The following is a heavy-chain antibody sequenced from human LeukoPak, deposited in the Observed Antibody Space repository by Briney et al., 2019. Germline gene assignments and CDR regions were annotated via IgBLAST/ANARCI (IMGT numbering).Heavy chain of an antibody. J-gene: IGHJ4*02. CDR2: ISGSDGST. CDR1: GFTFSSYA. CDR3: AKVNSGNFDYYFDY. V-gene: IGHV3-23*01. Sequence: GGSLRLSCAASGFTFSSYAMSWVRQAPGKGLEWVSAISGSDGSTYYADSVKGRFTISRDNSKNTLYLQMNSLRAEDTAVYYCAKVNSGNFDYYFDYWGQGTLVTVSS. D-gene: IGHD1-26*01.